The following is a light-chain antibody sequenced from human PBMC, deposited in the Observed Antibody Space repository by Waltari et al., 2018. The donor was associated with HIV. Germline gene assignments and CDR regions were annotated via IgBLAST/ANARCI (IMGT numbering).Light chain of an antibody. V-gene: IGKV1-39*01. CDR2: AAS. CDR1: QRVSSY. J-gene: IGKJ4*01. Sequence: DIQMTQSPSSLSASVGDRVTITCRASQRVSSYLNWYQQKPGKVPKVLVYAASTLQSGVPSSFSGSGSGTDFTLTISSLQPEDFATYYCQQTYNPPLTFGGGTRVEIK. CDR3: QQTYNPPLT.